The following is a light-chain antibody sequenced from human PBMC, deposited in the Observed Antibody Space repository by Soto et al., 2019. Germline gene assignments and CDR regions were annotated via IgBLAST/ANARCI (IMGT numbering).Light chain of an antibody. CDR3: QQYGPSLPVT. V-gene: IGKV3-20*01. J-gene: IGKJ5*01. CDR2: AAS. CDR1: QIVSGSF. Sequence: EIVLTQSPDTLSLFPVERATLSCRASQIVSGSFLAWYQQKPGQAPRLLIYAASSRATGIPDRFSGSGSETDFTLTISRLEPEDFAVYHCQQYGPSLPVTFGQGTRLEIK.